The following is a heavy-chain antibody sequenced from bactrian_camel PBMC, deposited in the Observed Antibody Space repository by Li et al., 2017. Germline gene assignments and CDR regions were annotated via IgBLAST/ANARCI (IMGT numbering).Heavy chain of an antibody. V-gene: IGHV3S1*01. CDR1: GYTYNSNC. CDR2: VHTRDGTT. D-gene: IGHD6*01. J-gene: IGHJ4*01. Sequence: HVQLVESGGGLVPPGGSLRLSCAASGYTYNSNCLGWFRQAPGKEREAVAAVHTRDGTTDYADSVKGRFTISEDNDKDILFLQMNNLQPEDTAMYFCAAEPYRAGDVRRRRDVRCAPADYYPHWGRGPRSPSP.